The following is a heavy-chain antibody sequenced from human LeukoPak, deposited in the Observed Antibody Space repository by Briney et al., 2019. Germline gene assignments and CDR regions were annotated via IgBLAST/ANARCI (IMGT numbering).Heavy chain of an antibody. D-gene: IGHD3-22*01. CDR3: ARHYDSSGYYPSGVDY. CDR2: ISSSGSTI. Sequence: PGGSLRLSCAASGFTFSSYAMSWVRQAPGKGLEWVSYISSSGSTIYYADSVKGRFTISRDNAKNSLYLQMNSLRAEDTAVYYCARHYDSSGYYPSGVDYWGQGTLVTVSS. V-gene: IGHV3-48*04. CDR1: GFTFSSYA. J-gene: IGHJ4*02.